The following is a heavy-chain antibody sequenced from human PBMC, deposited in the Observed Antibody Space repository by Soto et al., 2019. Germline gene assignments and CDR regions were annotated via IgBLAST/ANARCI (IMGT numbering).Heavy chain of an antibody. V-gene: IGHV1-8*01. CDR3: AGGGGVVVAAGPDY. CDR1: GYTFTSYD. J-gene: IGHJ4*02. CDR2: MNPNSGNT. D-gene: IGHD2-15*01. Sequence: QVQLVQSGAEVKKPGASVKVSCKASGYTFTSYDINWVRQATGQGLEWMGWMNPNSGNTGYAQKFQGRVTMTRNTSISTAYMGLGSLRSEDTAVYYCAGGGGVVVAAGPDYWGQGTLVTVSS.